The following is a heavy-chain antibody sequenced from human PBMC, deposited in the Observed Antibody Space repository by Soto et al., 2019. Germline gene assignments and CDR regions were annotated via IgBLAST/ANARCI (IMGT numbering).Heavy chain of an antibody. D-gene: IGHD3-16*01. CDR3: ARISALGQAAFDL. CDR1: GFTPSIYS. Sequence: EVQLVESGGGLVQPGGSLRLSCAASGFTPSIYSMHWVLQAPGKGLEFVSAIHYDGVSTFYANSVKGRFTISRDTSKNTLYLQMGSLSAEDMAVYYCARISALGQAAFDLWGQGTMVTVSS. V-gene: IGHV3-64*01. J-gene: IGHJ3*01. CDR2: IHYDGVST.